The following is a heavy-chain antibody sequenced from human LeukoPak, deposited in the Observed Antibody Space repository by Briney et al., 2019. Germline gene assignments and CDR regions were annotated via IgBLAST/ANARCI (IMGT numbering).Heavy chain of an antibody. J-gene: IGHJ1*01. V-gene: IGHV3-11*06. CDR3: ASHIVATTEEYFQH. D-gene: IGHD5-12*01. CDR1: GFTFSDYY. Sequence: GGSLRLSCAASGFTFSDYYMSWIRQAPGKGLEWVSYISSSSSYTNYADSVKGRFTISRDNAKNSLYLQMNSLRAEETAVYYCASHIVATTEEYFQHWGQGTLVTVSS. CDR2: ISSSSSYT.